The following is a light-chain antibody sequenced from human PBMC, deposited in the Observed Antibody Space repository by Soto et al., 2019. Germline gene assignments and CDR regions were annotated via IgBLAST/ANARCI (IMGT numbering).Light chain of an antibody. V-gene: IGLV2-23*03. Sequence: QSVLTQPGSVSGSPGQSITISCTGTSSDVGSYKFVSWYQQYPGKAPKLMIYEGSKRPSGASDRFSGSKSGNTASLTISGLQAEDEADYFCCSYAGGSNVFGAGTKVTVL. J-gene: IGLJ1*01. CDR2: EGS. CDR1: SSDVGSYKF. CDR3: CSYAGGSNV.